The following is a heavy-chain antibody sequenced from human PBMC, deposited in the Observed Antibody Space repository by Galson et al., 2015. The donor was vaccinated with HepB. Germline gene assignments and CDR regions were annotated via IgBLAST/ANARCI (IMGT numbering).Heavy chain of an antibody. J-gene: IGHJ6*02. V-gene: IGHV5-51*01. CDR1: GYSFTSYW. D-gene: IGHD6-19*01. CDR2: IYPGDSDT. Sequence: QSGAEVKKPGESLKISCKGSGYSFTSYWIGWVRQMPGKGLEWMGIIYPGDSDTRYSPSFQGQVTISADKSISTAYLQWSSLKASDTAMYYCARQDSSGWYYYYYYGMDVWGQGTTVTVSS. CDR3: ARQDSSGWYYYYYYGMDV.